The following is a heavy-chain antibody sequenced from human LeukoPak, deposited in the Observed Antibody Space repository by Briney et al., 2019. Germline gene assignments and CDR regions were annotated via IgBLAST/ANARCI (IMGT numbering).Heavy chain of an antibody. CDR1: GGSFSCYY. CDR3: ASYGVSVGHAFEI. Sequence: SETLSLTCTVSGGSFSCYYWNWVRQPPGKGLEVMGYICYSGSTNYNPSLKRRVAISVDPSKSQFSLNLSSVTAADTAVYYCASYGVSVGHAFEIWRQGTMVTVSS. D-gene: IGHD4-17*01. CDR2: ICYSGST. V-gene: IGHV4-59*08. J-gene: IGHJ3*02.